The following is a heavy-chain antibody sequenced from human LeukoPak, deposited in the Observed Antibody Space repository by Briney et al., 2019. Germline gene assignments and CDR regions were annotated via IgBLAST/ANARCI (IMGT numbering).Heavy chain of an antibody. CDR3: AKVPWGDTSRMVY. V-gene: IGHV3-23*01. CDR2: IIGSGHRT. J-gene: IGHJ4*02. Sequence: PGGSLRLSCAASGFTFSTYDINWVRQAPGKGLEWVSGIIGSGHRTYYADSVKGRFTISRDNSKNTLYLQMNSLRAEDTAVYYCAKVPWGDTSRMVYWGQGTLVTVSS. D-gene: IGHD1-26*01. CDR1: GFTFSTYD.